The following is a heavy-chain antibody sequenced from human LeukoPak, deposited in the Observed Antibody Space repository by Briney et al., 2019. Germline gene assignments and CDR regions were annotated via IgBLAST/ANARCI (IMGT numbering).Heavy chain of an antibody. D-gene: IGHD6-6*01. CDR3: AREGLRSIAARRGTRDYMDV. CDR2: INPNSGGT. V-gene: IGHV1-2*02. CDR1: GYTFTGYY. Sequence: ASVTVSCKASGYTFTGYYMHWARQAPGQGLEWMGWINPNSGGTNYAQKFQGRVTMTTDTSTSTVYMEVRSLRSDDTAVYYCAREGLRSIAARRGTRDYMDVWGKGTTVIVSS. J-gene: IGHJ6*03.